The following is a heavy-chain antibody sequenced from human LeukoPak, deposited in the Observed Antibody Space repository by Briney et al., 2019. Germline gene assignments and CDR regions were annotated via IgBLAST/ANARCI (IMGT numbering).Heavy chain of an antibody. CDR3: AKWGTSPTLWSGYVPHEDY. V-gene: IGHV3-21*01. D-gene: IGHD3-3*01. CDR1: GASISSSN. CDR2: ISSSSSYI. Sequence: MPSETLSLTCTVSGASISSSNFYWGWVRQAPGKGLEWVSSISSSSSYIYYADSVKGRFTISRDNAKNSLYLQMNSLRAEDTAVYYCAKWGTSPTLWSGYVPHEDYWGQGTLVTVSS. J-gene: IGHJ4*02.